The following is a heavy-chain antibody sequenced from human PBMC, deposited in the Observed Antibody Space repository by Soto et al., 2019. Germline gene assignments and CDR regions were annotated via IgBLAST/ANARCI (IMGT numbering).Heavy chain of an antibody. CDR3: AHRLSGYNWNGGYFDH. V-gene: IGHV2-5*02. Sequence: QITLKESAPTRVKPTQTLTLICTFSGFSLTSRPMGVGWIRQPPGKALEWLAFIYWDDYKRYSPSLRSRLTITKDTPGSQVVLTMTNMDPVDTATYYCAHRLSGYNWNGGYFDHWGQGVLVTVSS. CDR2: IYWDDYK. D-gene: IGHD1-1*01. CDR1: GFSLTSRPMG. J-gene: IGHJ4*02.